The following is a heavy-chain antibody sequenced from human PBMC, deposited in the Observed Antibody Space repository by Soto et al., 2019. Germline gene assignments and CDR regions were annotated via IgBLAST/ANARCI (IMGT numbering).Heavy chain of an antibody. D-gene: IGHD2-2*01. CDR3: ARAGYCGITSCCMAV. J-gene: IGHJ6*02. Sequence: QVLLQQSGPGLVKPSQTLSLTCAISGDSVSSNSADWNWIRQSPSRGLEWLGRTYYRSYGSKWYNEYAVSVKSRIIINPDTSKNQFSLQLISVTPEDTAVYYCARAGYCGITSCCMAVWGQGTTVTVSS. V-gene: IGHV6-1*01. CDR1: GDSVSSNSAD. CDR2: TYYRSYGSKWYN.